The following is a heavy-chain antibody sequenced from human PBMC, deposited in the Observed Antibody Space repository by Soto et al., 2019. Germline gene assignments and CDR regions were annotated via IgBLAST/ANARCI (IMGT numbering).Heavy chain of an antibody. D-gene: IGHD3-10*01. V-gene: IGHV4-39*07. J-gene: IGHJ4*02. CDR3: ARNKFSSGTFSVFDD. Sequence: PSETLSLTCTVSGGSISSVRYHWGWIRQPPGKGLECIANIKYSGSTYYNPSLISRVTMSVDTSKNQFSLKLSSVTAAETAVYYCARNKFSSGTFSVFDDWGQGTLATVSS. CDR1: GGSISSVRYH. CDR2: IKYSGST.